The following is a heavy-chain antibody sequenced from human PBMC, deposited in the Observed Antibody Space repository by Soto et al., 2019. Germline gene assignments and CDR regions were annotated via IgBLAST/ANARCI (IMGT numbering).Heavy chain of an antibody. D-gene: IGHD3-10*01. V-gene: IGHV3-33*01. CDR1: GFTFSSYG. CDR2: IWYDGSNK. J-gene: IGHJ5*02. Sequence: PGESLKIPCXASGFTFSSYGMHWVRQAPGKGLEWVAVIWYDGSNKYYADSVKGRFTISRDNSKNTLYLQMNSLRAEDTAVYYCARPRGPNWFDPWGQGTLVTVSS. CDR3: ARPRGPNWFDP.